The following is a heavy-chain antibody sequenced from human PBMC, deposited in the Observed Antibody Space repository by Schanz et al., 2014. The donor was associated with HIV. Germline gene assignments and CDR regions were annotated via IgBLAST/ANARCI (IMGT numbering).Heavy chain of an antibody. D-gene: IGHD3-16*02. CDR1: GYTFTGDF. V-gene: IGHV1-2*02. CDR3: ARDKDYTWATYRFPDS. Sequence: QVQLVQSGAELKKPGASVKVSCRASGYTFTGDFMHWVRQAPGQGLEWMGWINTEDGDTQYFYKRQGRVSMTRDSSTNTVHMELRNLRSDDTAIYYCARDKDYTWATYRFPDSWGQGTVVTVSS. J-gene: IGHJ4*02. CDR2: INTEDGDT.